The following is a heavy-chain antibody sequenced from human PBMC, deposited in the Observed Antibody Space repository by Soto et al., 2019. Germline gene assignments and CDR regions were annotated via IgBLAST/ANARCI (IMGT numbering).Heavy chain of an antibody. CDR1: GGSISSSSYY. D-gene: IGHD2-15*01. V-gene: IGHV4-39*01. J-gene: IGHJ5*02. CDR2: IYYSGST. Sequence: LCGGSISSSSYYWGWIRQPPGKGLEWIGSIYYSGSTYYNPSLKSRVTISVDTSKNQFSLKLSSVTAADTAVYYCARGIVVVVAATGPAGWFDPWGQGTLVTVSS. CDR3: ARGIVVVVAATGPAGWFDP.